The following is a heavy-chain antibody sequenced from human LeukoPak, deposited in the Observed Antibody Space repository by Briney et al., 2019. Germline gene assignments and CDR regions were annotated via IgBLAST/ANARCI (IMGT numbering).Heavy chain of an antibody. CDR2: INPNSGGT. CDR3: ARVARNLYSSSWYPFGY. Sequence: GASVKVSCKASGYTFTGYHMHWVRQAPGQGLEWRGWINPNSGGTNYAQKFQGRVNMTRDTSISTAYMELSRLRSDDTAVYYCARVARNLYSSSWYPFGYWGQGTLVTVPS. CDR1: GYTFTGYH. D-gene: IGHD6-13*01. J-gene: IGHJ4*02. V-gene: IGHV1-2*02.